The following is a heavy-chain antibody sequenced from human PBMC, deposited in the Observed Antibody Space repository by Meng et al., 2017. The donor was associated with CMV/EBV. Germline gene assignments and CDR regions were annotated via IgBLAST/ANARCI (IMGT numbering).Heavy chain of an antibody. J-gene: IGHJ4*02. CDR2: ISSSSSYI. D-gene: IGHD1-26*01. V-gene: IGHV3-21*01. CDR1: GFTFSSNS. CDR3: ARGDSGSYFDY. Sequence: LSWAASGFTFSSNSMNWVRQAPGKGLEWVSSISSSSSYIYYADSVKGRFTISRDNAKNSLYLQMNSLRAEDTAVYYCARGDSGSYFDYWGQGTLVTVSS.